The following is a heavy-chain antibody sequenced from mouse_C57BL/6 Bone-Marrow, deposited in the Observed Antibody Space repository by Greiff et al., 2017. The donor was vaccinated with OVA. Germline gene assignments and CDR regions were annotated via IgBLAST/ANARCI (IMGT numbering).Heavy chain of an antibody. V-gene: IGHV1-18*01. CDR3: ARSLWYFDV. CDR1: GYTFTDYN. J-gene: IGHJ1*03. CDR2: INPNNGCT. Sequence: VQLQQSGPELVKPGASVKIPCKASGYTFTDYNMDWVKQSHGKSLEWIGDINPNNGCTIYNQKFKGKATLTVDKSSSTAYMELRSLTSEDTAVYYCARSLWYFDVWGTGTTVTVSS.